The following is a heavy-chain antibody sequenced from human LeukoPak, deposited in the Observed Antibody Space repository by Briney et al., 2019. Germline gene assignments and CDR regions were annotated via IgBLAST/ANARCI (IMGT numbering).Heavy chain of an antibody. D-gene: IGHD2-2*02. V-gene: IGHV3-66*04. CDR2: IYSGGST. J-gene: IGHJ5*02. Sequence: GGSLRLSCAASGFTVSSNYMSWVRQAPGKGLEWVSVIYSGGSTYYADSVKGRFTISRDNSKNTLYLQMYSLRAEDTAVYYCARQAFRNVVVPAAIPPDNWFDPWGQGTLVTVSS. CDR1: GFTVSSNY. CDR3: ARQAFRNVVVPAAIPPDNWFDP.